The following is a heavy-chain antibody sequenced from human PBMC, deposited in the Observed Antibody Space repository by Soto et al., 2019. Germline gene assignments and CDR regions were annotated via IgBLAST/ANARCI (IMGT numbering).Heavy chain of an antibody. J-gene: IGHJ4*02. CDR3: ATVIASGRELSVYFDY. CDR1: GYTLTELS. D-gene: IGHD3-16*02. CDR2: FDPEDGET. V-gene: IGHV1-24*01. Sequence: ASVKVSCKVSGYTLTELSMHWVRQAPGKGLEWMGGFDPEDGETIYAQKFQGRVTMTEDTSTDTAYMELSSLRSEDTAVYYCATVIASGRELSVYFDYWGQGTLVTVS.